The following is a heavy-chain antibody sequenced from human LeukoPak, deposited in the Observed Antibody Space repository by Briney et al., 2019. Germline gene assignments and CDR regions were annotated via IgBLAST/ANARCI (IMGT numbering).Heavy chain of an antibody. V-gene: IGHV3-53*01. J-gene: IGHJ4*02. D-gene: IGHD4/OR15-4a*01. CDR2: IYSDNT. CDR3: ARRAGAYSHPYDY. Sequence: PAGSLRLSCTVSGFTVSSNSMSWVRQAPGKGLEWVSFIYSDNTHYSDSVKGRFTISRDNTKNTLYLQMNSLRAEDTAVYYCARRAGAYSHPYDYWGQGTLVTVSS. CDR1: GFTVSSNS.